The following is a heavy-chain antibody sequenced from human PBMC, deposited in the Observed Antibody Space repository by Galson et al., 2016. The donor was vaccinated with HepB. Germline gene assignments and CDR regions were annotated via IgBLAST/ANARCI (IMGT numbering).Heavy chain of an antibody. CDR2: IYPGDSDT. J-gene: IGHJ3*02. CDR3: ARHLARARDAFDI. Sequence: QSGAEVKKPGESLKISCKGSGYSFRYYWIGWVRQMPGKGLEWMGIIYPGDSDTRYSPSFQGQVTISANKSISTAYLQWSSLKASDSAMYYCARHLARARDAFDIWGQGTMVTVSS. V-gene: IGHV5-51*01. D-gene: IGHD5-12*01. CDR1: GYSFRYYW.